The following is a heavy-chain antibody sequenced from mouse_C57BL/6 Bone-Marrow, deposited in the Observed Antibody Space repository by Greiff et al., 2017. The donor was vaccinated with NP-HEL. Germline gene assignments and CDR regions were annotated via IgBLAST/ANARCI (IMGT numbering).Heavy chain of an antibody. Sequence: QVQLQQPGAELVRPGTSVKLSCKASGYTFTSYWMHWVKQRPGQGLEWIGVIDPSDSYTNYNPKFKGKATLTVDTSSSTAYMQLSSLTSEDSAVYYCARGWAWFACWGQGTLVTVSA. J-gene: IGHJ3*01. V-gene: IGHV1-59*01. D-gene: IGHD3-3*01. CDR3: ARGWAWFAC. CDR2: IDPSDSYT. CDR1: GYTFTSYW.